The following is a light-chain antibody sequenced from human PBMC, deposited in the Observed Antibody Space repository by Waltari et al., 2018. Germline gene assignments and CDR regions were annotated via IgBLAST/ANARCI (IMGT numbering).Light chain of an antibody. J-gene: IGLJ3*02. CDR2: GNN. V-gene: IGLV1-40*01. Sequence: QSVLTQPPSVSGAPGQRVTIPCTGSSSNIAAGYAVHWYQQLPGTAPKLLIYGNNNWPSGVPDRFSGSKSGTSASLAITGLQAEDEADYYCQSYGSDWVFGGGTKLTVL. CDR3: QSYGSDWV. CDR1: SSNIAAGYA.